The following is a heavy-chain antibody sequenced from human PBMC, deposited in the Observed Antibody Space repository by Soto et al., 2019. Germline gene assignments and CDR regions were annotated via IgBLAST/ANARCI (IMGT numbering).Heavy chain of an antibody. J-gene: IGHJ4*02. D-gene: IGHD5-18*01. Sequence: SETLSLTGTFSGGSISIGDYYWSGIGQPPGKGLEWIGYIYYSGSTYYNPSLKSRITISLDTSKNQFALKLSSVTAADAAVYYCASSLGYSPFDYWGQGTLVTVSS. CDR2: IYYSGST. CDR1: GGSISIGDYY. V-gene: IGHV4-30-4*01. CDR3: ASSLGYSPFDY.